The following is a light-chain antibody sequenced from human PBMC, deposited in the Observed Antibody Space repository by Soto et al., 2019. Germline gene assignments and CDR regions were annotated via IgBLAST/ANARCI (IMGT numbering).Light chain of an antibody. Sequence: QSVLTQPRSVSGSPRQSVTISCTGTSSDVGGYVYVSWYQHHPGKAPKLMIYDVNERPSGVPDRFSGSKFDNTASLTISGLQAEDEADYYCCSYAGRFTYVFGTGTKLTVL. CDR2: DVN. CDR1: SSDVGGYVY. V-gene: IGLV2-11*01. J-gene: IGLJ1*01. CDR3: CSYAGRFTYV.